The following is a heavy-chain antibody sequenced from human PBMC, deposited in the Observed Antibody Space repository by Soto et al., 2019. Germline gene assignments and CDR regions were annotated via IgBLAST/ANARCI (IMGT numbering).Heavy chain of an antibody. CDR3: VRERKYQLLSWYWFDP. Sequence: QVELQQSGPGLVKPSQTLSLTCAVSGDSVSSNTAAWNWIRQSPSRGLEWLGRTYYKSKWYTDYAISVKSRITITPDTSKNQFSLELNSVTPDDTAVYYCVRERKYQLLSWYWFDPWGQGSLVTVSS. V-gene: IGHV6-1*01. J-gene: IGHJ5*02. CDR2: TYYKSKWYT. D-gene: IGHD2-2*01. CDR1: GDSVSSNTAA.